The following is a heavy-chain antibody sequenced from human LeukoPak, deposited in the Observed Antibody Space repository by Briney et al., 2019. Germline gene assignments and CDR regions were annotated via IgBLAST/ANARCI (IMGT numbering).Heavy chain of an antibody. CDR3: ARHTDRGVGYIYGMDV. Sequence: PSETLSLTCTVSVGSISSGTYFWGWIRQSPGKGLEWIGSIFCDGNTFYNPSLKSRVSISADTSKNQFSLKLSSVTDADTAVYYCARHTDRGVGYIYGMDVWGQGATVTVSS. V-gene: IGHV4-39*01. CDR2: IFCDGNT. D-gene: IGHD5-12*01. J-gene: IGHJ6*02. CDR1: VGSISSGTYF.